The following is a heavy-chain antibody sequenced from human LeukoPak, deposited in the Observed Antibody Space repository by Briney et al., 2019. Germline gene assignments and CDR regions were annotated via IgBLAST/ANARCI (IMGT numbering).Heavy chain of an antibody. CDR3: ARGTPELSPLPDYGMDV. J-gene: IGHJ6*02. Sequence: GGSLRLSCAASGFTFSSYGMHWVRQAPGKGLEWVAVISYDGSNKYYADSVKGRFTISRDNSKNTLYLQMNSLRAEDTAVYYCARGTPELSPLPDYGMDVWGQGTTVTVSS. CDR2: ISYDGSNK. V-gene: IGHV3-30*03. CDR1: GFTFSSYG. D-gene: IGHD3-16*02.